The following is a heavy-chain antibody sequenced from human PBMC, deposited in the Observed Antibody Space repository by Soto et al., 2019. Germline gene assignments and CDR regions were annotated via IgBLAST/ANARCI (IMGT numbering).Heavy chain of an antibody. Sequence: GSSLRPYRSLTWSQSTTYAVHWVPQSAGQGRVWVSRINSDGSTTNYADSVKGRFTISRDNAKNTLYLQMNSLRAEDTAVYYCANVAATEYYHYYGMDVCGQGTTVTLSS. CDR3: ANVAATEYYHYYGMDV. V-gene: IGHV3-74*01. D-gene: IGHD6-13*01. J-gene: IGHJ6*02. CDR1: WSQSTTYA. CDR2: INSDGSTT.